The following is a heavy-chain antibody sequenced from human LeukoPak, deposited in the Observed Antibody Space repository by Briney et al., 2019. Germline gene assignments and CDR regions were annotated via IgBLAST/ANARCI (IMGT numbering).Heavy chain of an antibody. D-gene: IGHD3-10*01. CDR3: ARVRVLLWFGELLKFDWFDP. J-gene: IGHJ5*02. CDR1: GGSISSSSYY. CDR2: IYYSGST. V-gene: IGHV4-39*07. Sequence: SETLSLTCTVSGGSISSSSYYWGCIRQPPGKGLEWIGSIYYSGSTYYNPSLKSRVTISVDTSKNQFSLKLSSVAAADTAVYYCARVRVLLWFGELLKFDWFDPWGQGTLVTVSS.